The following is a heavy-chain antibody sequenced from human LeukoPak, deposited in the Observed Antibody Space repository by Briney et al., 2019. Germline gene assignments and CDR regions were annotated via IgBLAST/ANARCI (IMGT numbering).Heavy chain of an antibody. D-gene: IGHD2-2*02. V-gene: IGHV3-21*01. CDR2: ISSSSSYI. Sequence: GGSLRLSCAAPGFTFSSYSMNWVRQAPGKGLEWVSSISSSSSYIYYADSVKGRFTISRDNAKNSLYLQMNSLRAEDTAVYYCARDSRNRYCSSTSCYTIVGGMDVWGQGTTVTVSS. CDR1: GFTFSSYS. J-gene: IGHJ6*02. CDR3: ARDSRNRYCSSTSCYTIVGGMDV.